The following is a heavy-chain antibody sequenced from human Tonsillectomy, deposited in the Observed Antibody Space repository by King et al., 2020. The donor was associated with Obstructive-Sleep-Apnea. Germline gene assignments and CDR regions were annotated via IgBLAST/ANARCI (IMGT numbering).Heavy chain of an antibody. Sequence: QLQESGPGLVKPSETLSLPCNVSGGYLMNYYWSWVRQPPGKGLEYIGYIYYRGSTNYNPSLESRVTISVDTAKNHFSLKLTSVTAADTAVYYCARLSDPVKWFDPWGQGTLVTVSS. CDR3: ARLSDPVKWFDP. CDR2: IYYRGST. CDR1: GGYLMNYY. J-gene: IGHJ5*02. V-gene: IGHV4-59*08.